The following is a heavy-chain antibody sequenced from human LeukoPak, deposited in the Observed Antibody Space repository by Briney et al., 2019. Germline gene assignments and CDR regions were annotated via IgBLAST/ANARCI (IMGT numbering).Heavy chain of an antibody. D-gene: IGHD6-13*01. V-gene: IGHV1-69*05. J-gene: IGHJ6*03. CDR3: ARAAAGPTSIYYYYYYMDV. Sequence: SVKVSCKASGGTFSSYAISWVRQAPGQGLEWMGGINPIFGTANYAQKFQGRVTITTDESTSTAYMELSSLRSEDTAVYYCARAAAGPTSIYYYYYYMDVWGKGTTVTVSS. CDR2: INPIFGTA. CDR1: GGTFSSYA.